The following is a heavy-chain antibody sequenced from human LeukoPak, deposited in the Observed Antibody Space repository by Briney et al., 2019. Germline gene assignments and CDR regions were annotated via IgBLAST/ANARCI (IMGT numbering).Heavy chain of an antibody. CDR1: GFTFSSYT. D-gene: IGHD2-21*02. CDR2: ISDDGRKK. CDR3: VTMELTFCGGDCGSEQFQE. V-gene: IGHV3-30*01. J-gene: IGHJ1*01. Sequence: GGSLRLSCAASGFTFSSYTLHWVRQAPGKGLEWVALISDDGRKKDYVDSVKGRFSISRDNSKNTMYLQMNNPRPEDTAVYYCVTMELTFCGGDCGSEQFQEWGQGTLVIVSS.